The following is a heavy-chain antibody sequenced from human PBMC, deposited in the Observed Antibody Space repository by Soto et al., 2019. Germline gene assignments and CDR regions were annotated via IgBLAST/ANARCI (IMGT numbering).Heavy chain of an antibody. D-gene: IGHD1-7*01. CDR3: ARTGTTSNGMDV. Sequence: VKVSCKTSGYTFTGYYMHWVRQAPGQGLEWMGWINPNSGGTNYAQKFQGWVTMTRDTSISTAYMELSRLRSDGTAVYCCARTGTTSNGMDVWGQGTTVTVSS. J-gene: IGHJ6*02. CDR2: INPNSGGT. CDR1: GYTFTGYY. V-gene: IGHV1-2*04.